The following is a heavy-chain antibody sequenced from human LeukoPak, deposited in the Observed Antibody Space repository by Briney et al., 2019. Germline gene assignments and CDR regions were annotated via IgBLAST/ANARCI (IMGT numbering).Heavy chain of an antibody. J-gene: IGHJ3*02. CDR3: ARDQAGLELRGDDAFDI. Sequence: SETLSLTCTVSGGSISSGDYYWSWIRQPPGKGLEWIGYIYYSGSTYYNPSLKSRVTISVDTSKNQFSLKLSSVTAADTAVYYCARDQAGLELRGDDAFDIWGQGTMVTVSS. CDR2: IYYSGST. D-gene: IGHD1-7*01. V-gene: IGHV4-30-4*01. CDR1: GGSISSGDYY.